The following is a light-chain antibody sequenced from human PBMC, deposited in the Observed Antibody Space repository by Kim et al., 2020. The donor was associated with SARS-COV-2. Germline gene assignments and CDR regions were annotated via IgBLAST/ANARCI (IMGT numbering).Light chain of an antibody. J-gene: IGLJ2*01. V-gene: IGLV1-47*01. CDR2: RNN. CDR1: SSTIGSNY. CDR3: AAWDDSLSGRGVV. Sequence: VTISCSGRSSTIGSNYVYWYPQLPGTAPKILIYRNNQRPSGVPDRFSGSKSGTSASLAISGLRSEDEADYYCAAWDDSLSGRGVVFGGGTQLTVL.